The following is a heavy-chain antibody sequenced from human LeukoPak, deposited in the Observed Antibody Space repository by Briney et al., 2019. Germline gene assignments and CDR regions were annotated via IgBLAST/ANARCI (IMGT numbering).Heavy chain of an antibody. CDR3: ARDYSNYYYYAMDV. CDR1: GGTSSSYA. CDR2: IIPIFGTA. V-gene: IGHV1-69*13. Sequence: SVKVSCKASGGTSSSYAISWVRQAPGQGLEWMAGIIPIFGTANYAQKFQGRVTITADESTSTAYMELSSLRSEDTAVYYCARDYSNYYYYAMDVWGQGTTVTVSS. D-gene: IGHD4-11*01. J-gene: IGHJ6*02.